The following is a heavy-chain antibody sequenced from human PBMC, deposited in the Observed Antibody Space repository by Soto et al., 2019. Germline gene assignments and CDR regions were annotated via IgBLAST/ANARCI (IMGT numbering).Heavy chain of an antibody. CDR1: GGTFSSYA. CDR3: ARLGTPYHRSSWGNWFDP. CDR2: IIPIFGTA. J-gene: IGHJ5*02. Sequence: QVQLVQSGAEVKKPGSSVKVSCKASGGTFSSYAISWVRQAPGQGLEWMGGIIPIFGTANYAQKFQGRVTITADESTSPAYMELSSLRSEDTAVYYCARLGTPYHRSSWGNWFDPWGQGTLVTVSS. V-gene: IGHV1-69*01. D-gene: IGHD6-13*01.